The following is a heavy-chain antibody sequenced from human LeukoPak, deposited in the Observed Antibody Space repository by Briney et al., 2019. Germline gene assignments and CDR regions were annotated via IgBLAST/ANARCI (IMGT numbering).Heavy chain of an antibody. J-gene: IGHJ3*02. Sequence: PGGSLRLSCAASGFPFSVYSMSWVRQAPGKGLEWVGRIKSKTDGGTTDYAAPVKGRFTISRDDSKNTLYLRMNSLKTEDTAVYYCTTDHAAVTTGTTRGISLPPGDAFDIWGQGTMVTVSS. V-gene: IGHV3-15*01. CDR1: GFPFSVYS. D-gene: IGHD1-1*01. CDR3: TTDHAAVTTGTTRGISLPPGDAFDI. CDR2: IKSKTDGGTT.